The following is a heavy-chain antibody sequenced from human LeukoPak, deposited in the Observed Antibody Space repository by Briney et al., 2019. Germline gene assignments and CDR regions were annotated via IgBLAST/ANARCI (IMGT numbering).Heavy chain of an antibody. V-gene: IGHV3-21*01. D-gene: IGHD6-13*01. CDR2: ISSSSSYI. J-gene: IGHJ4*02. CDR1: GFTFSSCS. CDR3: ARDLGIAAAGTIGY. Sequence: GGSLRLSCAASGFTFSSCSMNWVRQAPGKGLEWVSSISSSSSYIYYADSVKGRFTISRDNAKNSLYLQMNSLRAEDTAVYYCARDLGIAAAGTIGYWGQGTLVTVSS.